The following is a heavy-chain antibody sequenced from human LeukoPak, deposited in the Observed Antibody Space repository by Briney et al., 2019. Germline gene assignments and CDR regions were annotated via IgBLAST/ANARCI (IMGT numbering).Heavy chain of an antibody. J-gene: IGHJ3*02. V-gene: IGHV3-23*01. CDR2: ISGSGVGT. Sequence: GGSLRLSCAASGFTFSTHVMSWVRQAPGKGLEWVSAISGSGVGTYYADSVKGRFTISRDNSKNTVYVQMNSLRAEDTAVYYCARRQGDAFDIWGQGTMVTVSS. CDR1: GFTFSTHV. CDR3: ARRQGDAFDI. D-gene: IGHD1-1*01.